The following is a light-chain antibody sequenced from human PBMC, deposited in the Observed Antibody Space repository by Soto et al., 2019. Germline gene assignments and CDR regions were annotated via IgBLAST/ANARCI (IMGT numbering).Light chain of an antibody. J-gene: IGKJ1*01. CDR3: HQYGSSPRT. Sequence: DIKITQSPSTLSASIGDRVTITCRASQSISSWLAWYQQKPGKAPKLLIYKASSLESGVPSRFSGSGSGTDFTLTISGLEPEDFAVYYCHQYGSSPRTFGQGTKVDI. CDR2: KAS. V-gene: IGKV1-5*03. CDR1: QSISSW.